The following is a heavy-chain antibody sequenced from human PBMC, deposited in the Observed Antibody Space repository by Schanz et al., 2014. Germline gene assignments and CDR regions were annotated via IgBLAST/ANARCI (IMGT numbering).Heavy chain of an antibody. CDR2: IVPIAGIT. J-gene: IGHJ5*02. D-gene: IGHD4-17*01. Sequence: QVQLVQSEAEVKKPGSSMKVSCKASGGTFSSDTFSWVRQAPGQGLEWMGRIVPIAGITNYAQRFQGRVTITADKSSDTAYMELSSLRSEDTAVHYCATLDYADSVSWGQGTLVTVSS. CDR1: GGTFSSDT. V-gene: IGHV1-69*02. CDR3: ATLDYADSVS.